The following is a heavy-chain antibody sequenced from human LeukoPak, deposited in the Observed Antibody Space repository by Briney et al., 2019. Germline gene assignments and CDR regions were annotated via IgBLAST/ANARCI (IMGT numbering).Heavy chain of an antibody. CDR3: ASWYCSSTSCYRSGVDY. CDR1: GFTFSSYS. V-gene: IGHV3-21*01. CDR2: ISSSSSYI. D-gene: IGHD2-2*01. J-gene: IGHJ4*02. Sequence: PGGSLRLSCAASGFTFSSYSMNWVRQAPGKGLEWVSSISSSSSYIYYADSVKGRFTISRDNAKNSPYLQMNSLRAEDTAVYYCASWYCSSTSCYRSGVDYWGQGTLVTVSS.